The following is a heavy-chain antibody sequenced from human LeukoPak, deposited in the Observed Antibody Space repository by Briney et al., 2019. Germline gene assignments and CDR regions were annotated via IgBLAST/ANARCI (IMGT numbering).Heavy chain of an antibody. J-gene: IGHJ4*02. CDR1: GFTFSTYP. D-gene: IGHD6-19*01. CDR3: ARESVAVDS. Sequence: GGSLRLSCAASGFTFSTYPISWVRQAPGKGLEWVSAISGGGSNTYYADSVKGRFTISRDNTKNTLYLQMNSLRAEDTAVYYCARESVAVDSWGQGTLVTVSS. CDR2: ISGGGSNT. V-gene: IGHV3-23*01.